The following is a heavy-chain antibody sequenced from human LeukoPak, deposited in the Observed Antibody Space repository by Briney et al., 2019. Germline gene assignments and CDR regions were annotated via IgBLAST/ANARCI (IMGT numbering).Heavy chain of an antibody. CDR2: INPSSGGT. J-gene: IGHJ4*02. D-gene: IGHD1-1*01. V-gene: IGHV1-2*02. Sequence: ASLKVSCKASGYTFTGYYMHWVRQTPGQGLEWMGWINPSSGGTNYAQKFQGRVTMTRDTSISTAYMELSRLRSDDTAVYYRARGFRGLSWNDVGFDYWGQGTLVTVSS. CDR1: GYTFTGYY. CDR3: ARGFRGLSWNDVGFDY.